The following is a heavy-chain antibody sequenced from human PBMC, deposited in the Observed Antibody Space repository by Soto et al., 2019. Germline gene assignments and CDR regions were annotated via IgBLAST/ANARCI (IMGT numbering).Heavy chain of an antibody. J-gene: IGHJ4*02. V-gene: IGHV3-11*01. CDR1: GFSLRDYY. D-gene: IGHD3-16*01. CDR3: TRDPRITDF. CDR2: INPGGDVI. Sequence: QVRLVESGGGLVKPEGSLTLSCAASGFSLRDYYMTWIHQAPGKGLEWLSYINPGGDVIKYVDSVKGRFTISRDNAKNSLYLHMNNLRAEDTAVYYCTRDPRITDFWGQGTLVTVSS.